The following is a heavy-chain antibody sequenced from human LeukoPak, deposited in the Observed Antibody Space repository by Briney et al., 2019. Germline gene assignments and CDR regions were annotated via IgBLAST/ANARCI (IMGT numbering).Heavy chain of an antibody. D-gene: IGHD5-24*01. Sequence: GGSLRLSCAASGFTVSSTYMNWVRQAPGRGLEWVSIIYSGGSTYYAESVRGRFTISRDNSKNTLYLQMNSLRAEDTALYYCARGDRRDGYRFDYWGQGTLVTVPS. CDR3: ARGDRRDGYRFDY. CDR2: IYSGGST. V-gene: IGHV3-53*01. CDR1: GFTVSSTY. J-gene: IGHJ4*02.